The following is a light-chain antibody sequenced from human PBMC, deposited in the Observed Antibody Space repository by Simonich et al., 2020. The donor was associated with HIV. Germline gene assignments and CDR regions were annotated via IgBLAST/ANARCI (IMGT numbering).Light chain of an antibody. Sequence: DIVLTQSPDSLAVSLGDRATINCKSSHSVLYISNNKNFLAWYQQKPGQPPKLLIYWASTRESGVPDRFSGSGSGTDITLTISSLQAEDVAVYYCQQYYSPLLTFGGGTKVEIK. J-gene: IGKJ4*01. CDR2: WAS. V-gene: IGKV4-1*01. CDR1: HSVLYISNNKNF. CDR3: QQYYSPLLT.